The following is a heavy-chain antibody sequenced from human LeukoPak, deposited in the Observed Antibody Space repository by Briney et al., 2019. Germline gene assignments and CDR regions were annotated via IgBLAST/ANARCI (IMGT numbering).Heavy chain of an antibody. CDR2: IYYSGST. J-gene: IGHJ4*02. CDR3: ARHDGYNYYFDY. Sequence: SETLSLTCTVSGGSISSYYWSWIRQPPGKGLEWIGSIYYSGSTYYNPSLKSRVTISVDTSKNQFSLKLSSVTAADTAVYYCARHDGYNYYFDYWGQGTLVTVSS. D-gene: IGHD5-24*01. V-gene: IGHV4-59*05. CDR1: GGSISSYY.